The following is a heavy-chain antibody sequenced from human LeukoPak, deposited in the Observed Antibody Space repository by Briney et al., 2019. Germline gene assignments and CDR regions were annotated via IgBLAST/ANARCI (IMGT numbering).Heavy chain of an antibody. CDR2: INPSGGST. V-gene: IGHV1-46*01. Sequence: ASVKVSCKASGYTFTSYYMHWVRQAPGQGLEWMGIINPSGGSTSYAQKFQGRVTMTRDTSTSTVYMELSSLRSEDTAVYYCARDGNREYYDFWSGYYSSDFGYDYWGQGTLVTVSS. D-gene: IGHD3-3*01. CDR3: ARDGNREYYDFWSGYYSSDFGYDY. J-gene: IGHJ4*02. CDR1: GYTFTSYY.